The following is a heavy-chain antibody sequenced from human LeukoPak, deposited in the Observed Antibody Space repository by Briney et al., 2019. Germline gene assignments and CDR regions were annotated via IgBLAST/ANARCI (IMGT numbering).Heavy chain of an antibody. Sequence: GGSLRLSCAASGFTFSNAWMSWVRQAPGKELEWVGRIKSKTDGGTTDYAAPVKGRFTISRDDSENTLYLQMNSLKTEDTAVYYCTIRITMVRGAPFSDYWGQGTLVTVSS. CDR3: TIRITMVRGAPFSDY. J-gene: IGHJ4*02. D-gene: IGHD3-10*01. V-gene: IGHV3-15*01. CDR2: IKSKTDGGTT. CDR1: GFTFSNAW.